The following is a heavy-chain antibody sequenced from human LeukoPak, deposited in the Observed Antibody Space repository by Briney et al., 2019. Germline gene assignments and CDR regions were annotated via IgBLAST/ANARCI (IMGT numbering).Heavy chain of an antibody. CDR2: ISAYNGNT. Sequence: GASVKVSCKASGYTFTSYGISWVRQAPGQGLEWMGWISAYNGNTNYAQKLRGRVTMTTDTSTSTAYMELRSLRSDDTAVYYCARGDYVWGSYRHTSDPWGQGTLVTVSS. V-gene: IGHV1-18*01. CDR3: ARGDYVWGSYRHTSDP. CDR1: GYTFTSYG. J-gene: IGHJ5*02. D-gene: IGHD3-16*02.